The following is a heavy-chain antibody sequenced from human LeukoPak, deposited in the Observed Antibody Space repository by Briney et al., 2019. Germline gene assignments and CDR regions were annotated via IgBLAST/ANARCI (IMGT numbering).Heavy chain of an antibody. D-gene: IGHD2-2*01. Sequence: PSETLSLTCTVSGCSISSGGYYWSWIRQHPGKGLEWIGYIYYSGSTYYNPSLKSRVTISVDTSKNQFSLKLSSVTAADTAVYYCARGIDIVVVPAARIPPGLKNYNWFDPWGQGTLVTVSS. CDR1: GCSISSGGYY. CDR2: IYYSGST. CDR3: ARGIDIVVVPAARIPPGLKNYNWFDP. J-gene: IGHJ5*02. V-gene: IGHV4-31*03.